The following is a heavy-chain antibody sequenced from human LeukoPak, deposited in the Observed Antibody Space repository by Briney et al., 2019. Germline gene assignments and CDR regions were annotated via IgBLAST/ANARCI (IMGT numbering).Heavy chain of an antibody. J-gene: IGHJ4*02. CDR1: GFTFSSYA. Sequence: GGSLRLSCAASGFTFSSYAMSWVRQAPGKGLEWVSAISGSGGSTYYAGSVKGRFTISRDNSKNTLYLQMNSLRAEDTAVYYCAKDAGYCTNGVCSYYFDYWGQGTLVTVSS. V-gene: IGHV3-23*01. D-gene: IGHD2-8*01. CDR3: AKDAGYCTNGVCSYYFDY. CDR2: ISGSGGST.